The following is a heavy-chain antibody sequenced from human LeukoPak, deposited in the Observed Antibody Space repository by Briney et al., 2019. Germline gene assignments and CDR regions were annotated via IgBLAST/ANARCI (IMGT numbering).Heavy chain of an antibody. Sequence: GSLILSCAASGFTFSSYAMSWVRQAPGKGLEWVSAIGGSGGSTYYADSVKGRFTISRDNSKNTLYLQMNSLRAEDTDVYYCASATRGYSYGSDYWGQGTLVTVSS. CDR2: IGGSGGST. CDR3: ASATRGYSYGSDY. J-gene: IGHJ4*02. CDR1: GFTFSSYA. D-gene: IGHD5-18*01. V-gene: IGHV3-23*01.